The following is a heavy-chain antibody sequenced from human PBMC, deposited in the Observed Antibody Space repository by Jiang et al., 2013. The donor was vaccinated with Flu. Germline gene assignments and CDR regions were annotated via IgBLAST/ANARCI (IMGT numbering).Heavy chain of an antibody. CDR1: GYTFTTYW. CDR3: ARRYSGSGGPSGYFDY. D-gene: IGHD3-10*01. Sequence: GAEVKKPGESLKISCRGSGYTFTTYWIAWVRQMPGKGLEWMGIIYPGDSDTRYSPSFQGQVTISADKSINTAYLQWSSLKASDTAMYYCARRYSGSGGPSGYFDYWGQGTLVTVSS. J-gene: IGHJ4*02. CDR2: IYPGDSDT. V-gene: IGHV5-51*03.